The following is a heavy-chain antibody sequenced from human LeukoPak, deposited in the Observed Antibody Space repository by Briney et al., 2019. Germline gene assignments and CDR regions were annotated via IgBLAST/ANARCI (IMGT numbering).Heavy chain of an antibody. Sequence: GASVKVSCKASGYTFTSYYIHWVRQAPGQGPEWMGIINPSGGSTNYAQKFQGRVTMTRDMSTSTVYMELSSLRSEDTAVYYCARDVGYNWNYVGCFDYWGQGTLVTVSS. D-gene: IGHD1-7*01. CDR1: GYTFTSYY. CDR2: INPSGGST. J-gene: IGHJ4*02. CDR3: ARDVGYNWNYVGCFDY. V-gene: IGHV1-46*01.